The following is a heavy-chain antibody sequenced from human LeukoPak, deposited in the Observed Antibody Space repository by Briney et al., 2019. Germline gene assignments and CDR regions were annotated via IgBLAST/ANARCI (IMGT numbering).Heavy chain of an antibody. Sequence: AGGSLRLSCAASGFTFSSYSMNWVRQAPGKGLEWVSSISSSSSYIYYADSVKGRLTISRDNSKNTLYLQMNSLRAEDTGVYYCAKDLGSSGWYIDYWGQGTLVTVSS. CDR3: AKDLGSSGWYIDY. CDR1: GFTFSSYS. J-gene: IGHJ4*02. CDR2: ISSSSSYI. V-gene: IGHV3-21*03. D-gene: IGHD6-19*01.